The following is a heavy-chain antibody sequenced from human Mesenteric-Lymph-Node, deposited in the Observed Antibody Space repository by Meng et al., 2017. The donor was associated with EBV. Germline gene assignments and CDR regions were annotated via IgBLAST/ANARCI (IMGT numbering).Heavy chain of an antibody. Sequence: QLQDAASGLVKPSKTRSLACFVSGDSVSSHEFSWSWIRQPPGKGLEWIGFIYHAGATNYNPSLKSRVTLSIDKSQNQFSLRLSSVSAADTAVYYCARGGDYHDYWGQGILVTVSS. J-gene: IGHJ4*02. V-gene: IGHV4-30-2*01. CDR2: IYHAGAT. CDR3: ARGGDYHDY. CDR1: GDSVSSHEFS.